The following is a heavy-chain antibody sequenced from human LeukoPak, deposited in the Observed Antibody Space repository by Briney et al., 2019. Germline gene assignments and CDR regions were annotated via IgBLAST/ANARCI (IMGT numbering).Heavy chain of an antibody. Sequence: GGSLRLSCAASGFTFTTYWMGWVRQAPGKGPEWVANINQVGSSKYFVDSVKGRFIISRDNAKNSLYLQMNSLRDEDTAVYRCARGGYTTSYFWVYWGQGTLVTVSS. D-gene: IGHD3-16*01. CDR2: INQVGSSK. J-gene: IGHJ4*02. V-gene: IGHV3-7*01. CDR1: GFTFTTYW. CDR3: ARGGYTTSYFWVY.